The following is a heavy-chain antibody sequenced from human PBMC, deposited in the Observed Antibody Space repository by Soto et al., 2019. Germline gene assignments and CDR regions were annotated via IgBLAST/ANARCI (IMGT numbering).Heavy chain of an antibody. CDR1: GDSVSSNSAA. V-gene: IGHV6-1*01. CDR3: ARGGRDGYAGYYYYGMDV. D-gene: IGHD5-12*01. CDR2: TYYRSKWYN. J-gene: IGHJ6*02. Sequence: PSQTLSLTCAISGDSVSSNSAAWNWIRQSPSRGLEWLGRTYYRSKWYNDYAVSVKSRITINPDTSKNQFSLQLNSVTPEDTAVYYCARGGRDGYAGYYYYGMDVWGQGTTVTVS.